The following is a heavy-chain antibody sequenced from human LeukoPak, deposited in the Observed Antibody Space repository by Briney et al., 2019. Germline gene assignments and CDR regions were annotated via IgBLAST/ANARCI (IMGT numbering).Heavy chain of an antibody. V-gene: IGHV3-13*01. Sequence: PGGSLRLSCAASGFTFSSYDMHWVRQATGKGLEWVSAIGTAGDTYYPGSVKGRFTISRENAKNSLYLQTNSLRAGDTTVYYCARAGPKTGTYDYWGQGTLVTVSS. CDR2: IGTAGDT. D-gene: IGHD1/OR15-1a*01. CDR1: GFTFSSYD. CDR3: ARAGPKTGTYDY. J-gene: IGHJ4*02.